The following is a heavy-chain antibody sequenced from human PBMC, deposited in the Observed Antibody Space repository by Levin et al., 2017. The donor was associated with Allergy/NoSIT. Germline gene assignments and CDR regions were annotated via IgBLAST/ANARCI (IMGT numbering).Heavy chain of an antibody. Sequence: GGSLRLSCAASGFTLSNAWMSWVRQAPGEGLEWVGRIKGTTDGGTTDYAAPVKGRFTISRDDSKNSLYLQMNSLKTEDTAVYFCTTEGYTYGYHSFDTWDQGTMVTVSS. V-gene: IGHV3-15*01. CDR2: IKGTTDGGTT. J-gene: IGHJ3*02. D-gene: IGHD5-18*01. CDR1: GFTLSNAW. CDR3: TTEGYTYGYHSFDT.